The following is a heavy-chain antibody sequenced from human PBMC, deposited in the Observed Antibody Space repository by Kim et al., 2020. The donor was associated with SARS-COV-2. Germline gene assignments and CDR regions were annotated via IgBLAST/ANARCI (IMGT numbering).Heavy chain of an antibody. V-gene: IGHV3-30*18. J-gene: IGHJ6*02. CDR3: AKDPGNKRYYYYGMDV. Sequence: GGSLRLSCAASGFTFSSYGMHWVRQAPGKGLEWVAVISYDGSNKYYADSVKGRFTISRDNSKNTLYLQMNSLRAEDTAVYYCAKDPGNKRYYYYGMDVWGQGTTVTVSS. CDR2: ISYDGSNK. CDR1: GFTFSSYG.